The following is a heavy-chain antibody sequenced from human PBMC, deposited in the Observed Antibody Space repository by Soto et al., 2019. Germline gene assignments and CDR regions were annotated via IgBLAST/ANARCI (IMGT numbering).Heavy chain of an antibody. CDR2: IKSKTDGGTT. Sequence: GGSLRLSCAASGFTFSNAWMSWVRQAPGKGLEWVGRIKSKTDGGTTDYAAPVKGRFTISRDDSKNTLYLQMNSLKTEDTAVYYCTTEIYSGSPFDYWGQGTLVTVSS. CDR1: GFTFSNAW. J-gene: IGHJ4*02. D-gene: IGHD1-26*01. V-gene: IGHV3-15*01. CDR3: TTEIYSGSPFDY.